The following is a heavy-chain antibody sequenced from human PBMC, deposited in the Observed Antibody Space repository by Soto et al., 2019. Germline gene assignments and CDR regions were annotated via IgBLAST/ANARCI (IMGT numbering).Heavy chain of an antibody. V-gene: IGHV4-34*01. CDR2: ISQSGNT. D-gene: IGHD6-6*01. CDR1: SGFFSGYY. CDR3: ARAPKVSGSSQTRPDF. J-gene: IGHJ4*02. Sequence: SETLSLTCSIYSGFFSGYYWSWIRQPPGKGLEWIGDISQSGNTNYSPSLKSRVSISIDTSKKQFSLNLASVSAADTAVYYCARAPKVSGSSQTRPDFWGQGTLVTVSS.